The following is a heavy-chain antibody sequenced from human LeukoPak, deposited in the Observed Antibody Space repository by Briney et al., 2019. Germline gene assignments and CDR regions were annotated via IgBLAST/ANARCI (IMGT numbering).Heavy chain of an antibody. CDR2: ISYDGSNK. CDR1: GFTFSSYA. V-gene: IGHV3-30-3*01. CDR3: ARDPIAVAGTGDN. J-gene: IGHJ4*02. D-gene: IGHD6-19*01. Sequence: GGSLRLSCAASGFTFSSYAMHWVRQAPGKGLEWVAVISYDGSNKYYADSVKGRFTISRDNAKNSLYLQMNSLRAEDTAVYYCARDPIAVAGTGDNWGQGTLVTVSS.